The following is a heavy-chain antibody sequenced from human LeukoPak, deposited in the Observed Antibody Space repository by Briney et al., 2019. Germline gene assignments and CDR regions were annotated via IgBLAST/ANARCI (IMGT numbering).Heavy chain of an antibody. CDR1: GYNFNELS. J-gene: IGHJ4*02. Sequence: ASMKVSCKVSGYNFNELSMHWVRQAPGKGLEWMGGFDPEDGETIYAQKFQGRVTMTEDTSTDTAYMELSSLRSEDTAVYYCASADPRLYTLRYFEYWGQGTLVTVSS. CDR2: FDPEDGET. CDR3: ASADPRLYTLRYFEY. D-gene: IGHD3-16*01. V-gene: IGHV1-24*01.